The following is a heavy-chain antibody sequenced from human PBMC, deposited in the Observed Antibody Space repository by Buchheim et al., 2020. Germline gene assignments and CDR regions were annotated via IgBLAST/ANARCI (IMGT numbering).Heavy chain of an antibody. CDR2: ISSSSSTI. Sequence: EVQLVESGGGLVQPGGSLRLSCAASGFTFSSYSMNWVRQAPGKGLEWVSYISSSSSTIYYADSVKGRFTISRDNAKNSLYLQMDSLRPEDTALYYCASPAGYAYGDSPLDSWGQGTL. CDR1: GFTFSSYS. CDR3: ASPAGYAYGDSPLDS. V-gene: IGHV3-48*01. D-gene: IGHD4-17*01. J-gene: IGHJ4*02.